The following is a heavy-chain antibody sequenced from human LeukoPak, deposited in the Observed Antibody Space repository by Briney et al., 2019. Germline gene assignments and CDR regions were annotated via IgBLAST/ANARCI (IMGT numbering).Heavy chain of an antibody. Sequence: ASVKVSCKASGYIFTGYYMHWVRQAPGQGLEWMGWINPNSGGTNYAQRFQGRVTMTRDTSISTAYMELSRLRSDDTAVYYCAGGIDSSSWYHYWGQGTLVTVSS. V-gene: IGHV1-2*02. CDR2: INPNSGGT. D-gene: IGHD6-13*01. CDR1: GYIFTGYY. J-gene: IGHJ4*02. CDR3: AGGIDSSSWYHY.